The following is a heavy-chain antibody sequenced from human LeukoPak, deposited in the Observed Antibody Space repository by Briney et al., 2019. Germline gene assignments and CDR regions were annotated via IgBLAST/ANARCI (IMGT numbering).Heavy chain of an antibody. D-gene: IGHD6-13*01. CDR1: GFTFSHYA. V-gene: IGHV3-23*01. J-gene: IGHJ4*02. CDR2: ISGSSGTT. Sequence: GGSLRLSCAASGFTFSHYAMSWVRQAPGKGLEWVSAISGSSGTTYYADSVKGRFTISRDNSKNTLYLQMNSLRAEDTAVYYCAKEEGRWQLVPFDYWGQGTLVTVS. CDR3: AKEEGRWQLVPFDY.